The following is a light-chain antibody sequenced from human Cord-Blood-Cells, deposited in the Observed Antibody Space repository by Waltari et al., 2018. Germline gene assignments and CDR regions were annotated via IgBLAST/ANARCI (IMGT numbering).Light chain of an antibody. V-gene: IGKV1-39*01. CDR1: QSISSY. CDR3: QQSYSTPYT. CDR2: AAS. Sequence: DIQMTQSPSSLSASVGDRVTITCRASQSISSYLNWYQQKPGKAPKLLIYAASSVQSGVPSRFSGSGSGTDVTLTISSLQPEDFATYDCQQSYSTPYTFGQGTKLEIK. J-gene: IGKJ2*01.